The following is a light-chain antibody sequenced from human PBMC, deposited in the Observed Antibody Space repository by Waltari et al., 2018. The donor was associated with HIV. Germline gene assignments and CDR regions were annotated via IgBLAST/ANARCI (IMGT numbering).Light chain of an antibody. V-gene: IGLV3-21*04. CDR3: QVWDTTTDQWV. CDR1: NIGSKS. Sequence: SYVLTQPPSVSVDPGETARITCGGTNIGSKSVQWYQQKPGRAPVLVIYEDNDRPSGIPGRCSGSSSGNTATLTISRVEAGDEADYYCQVWDTTTDQWVFGGGTELAVL. J-gene: IGLJ3*02. CDR2: EDN.